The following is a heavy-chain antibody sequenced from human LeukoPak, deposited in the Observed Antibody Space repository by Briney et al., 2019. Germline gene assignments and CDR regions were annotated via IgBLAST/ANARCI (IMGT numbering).Heavy chain of an antibody. D-gene: IGHD5-12*01. CDR1: GYSFTSYW. J-gene: IGHJ4*02. CDR3: ARGGYSGYDRYYFDY. Sequence: GESLKISCKGSGYSFTSYWIGWVRQMPGKGLEWMGIIYPGDSDTRYSPSFQGQVTISADKSISTAYLQWSSLKASDTAMYYCARGGYSGYDRYYFDYWGQGTLVTVSS. V-gene: IGHV5-51*01. CDR2: IYPGDSDT.